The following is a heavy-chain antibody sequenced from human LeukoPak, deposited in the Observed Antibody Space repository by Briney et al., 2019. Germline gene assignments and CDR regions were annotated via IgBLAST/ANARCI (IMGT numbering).Heavy chain of an antibody. Sequence: ASVKVSCKASGYTFTSCAMNWVRQAPGQGLEWMGWINTNTGNPTYAQGFTGRFVFSLDTSVSTAYLQISSLKAEDTAVYYCARDGSLRYFGWLFPSSYYMDVWSKGTTVTVSS. CDR2: INTNTGNP. CDR3: ARDGSLRYFGWLFPSSYYMDV. V-gene: IGHV7-4-1*02. J-gene: IGHJ6*03. CDR1: GYTFTSCA. D-gene: IGHD3-9*01.